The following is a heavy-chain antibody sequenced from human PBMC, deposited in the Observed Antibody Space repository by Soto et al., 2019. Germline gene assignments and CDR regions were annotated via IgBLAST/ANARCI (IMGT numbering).Heavy chain of an antibody. CDR3: ARDVYDFWSGYYYGMDV. Sequence: AGGSLRLSCAASGFTFSSYWMHWVRQSPGKGLVWVSRINSDGSSTSYADSVKGRFTISRDNAKNTLYLQMNSLRAEDTAVYYCARDVYDFWSGYYYGMDVWGQGTTVTVSS. J-gene: IGHJ6*02. CDR1: GFTFSSYW. CDR2: INSDGSST. V-gene: IGHV3-74*01. D-gene: IGHD3-3*01.